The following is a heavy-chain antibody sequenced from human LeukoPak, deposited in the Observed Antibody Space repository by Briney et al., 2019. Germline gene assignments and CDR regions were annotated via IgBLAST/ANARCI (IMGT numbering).Heavy chain of an antibody. J-gene: IGHJ5*02. CDR1: GGSISSYY. D-gene: IGHD6-19*01. Sequence: ETLSLTCTVSGGSISSYYWSWIRQPPGKGLEWIGYIYYSGSTNYNPSLKSRVTISVDTSKNQFSLKLSSVTAADTAVYYCARTPIAEAGTWWFDPWGQGTLVTVSS. CDR3: ARTPIAEAGTWWFDP. CDR2: IYYSGST. V-gene: IGHV4-59*08.